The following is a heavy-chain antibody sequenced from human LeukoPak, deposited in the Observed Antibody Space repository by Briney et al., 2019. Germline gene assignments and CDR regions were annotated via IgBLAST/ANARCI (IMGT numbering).Heavy chain of an antibody. J-gene: IGHJ6*03. Sequence: GGSLRLSCAASGFTSDDYGMSWGRQAPGKGLEWVSLISWNGGITGYADSVKGGFTISTDNTQNSLYLQMSILRSDETPVYYCARVWAMGSSSSSNYFYYSYMDVWGKGTTVTVSS. V-gene: IGHV3-20*04. CDR3: ARVWAMGSSSSSNYFYYSYMDV. CDR1: GFTSDDYG. CDR2: ISWNGGIT. D-gene: IGHD6-6*01.